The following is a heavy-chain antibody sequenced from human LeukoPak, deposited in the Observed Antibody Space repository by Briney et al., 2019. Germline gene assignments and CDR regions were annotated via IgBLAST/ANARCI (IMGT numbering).Heavy chain of an antibody. CDR2: INGTGIAI. J-gene: IGHJ4*02. D-gene: IGHD3-22*01. Sequence: PGGSLRLSCAASGFTFDNYAMSWVRQAPGGGLEWVSTINGTGIAIYYADSVKGRFTLSRDNSKNTLYLQLNSLRAENTAIYYCAKYYYDSSGLFDCWGQGAMVTVSS. CDR3: AKYYYDSSGLFDC. V-gene: IGHV3-23*01. CDR1: GFTFDNYA.